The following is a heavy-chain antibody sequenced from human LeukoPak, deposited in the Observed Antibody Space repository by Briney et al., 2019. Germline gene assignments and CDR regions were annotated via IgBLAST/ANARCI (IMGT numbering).Heavy chain of an antibody. CDR1: GYTFIDYY. J-gene: IGHJ4*02. Sequence: ASVKVSCRASGYTFIDYYLHWVRQAPGPGLDWMGWMNTKNGDTNYAQKFQGRVSMTRDTSITTAYMQLTSLRSDDTAVYFCARAGTVMLLDYWGQGTLVTVSS. CDR2: MNTKNGDT. CDR3: ARAGTVMLLDY. V-gene: IGHV1-2*02. D-gene: IGHD3-16*01.